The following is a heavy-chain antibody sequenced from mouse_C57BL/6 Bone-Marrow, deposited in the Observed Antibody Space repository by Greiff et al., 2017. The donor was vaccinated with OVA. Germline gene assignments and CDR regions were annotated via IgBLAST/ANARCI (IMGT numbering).Heavy chain of an antibody. CDR3: ARGDYYGSSSYYFDY. CDR2: IYPRDGSN. J-gene: IGHJ2*01. V-gene: IGHV1-85*01. D-gene: IGHD1-1*01. CDR1: GYTFTSYD. Sequence: QVQLKESGPELVKPGASVKLSCKASGYTFTSYDINWVKQRPGQGLEWIGWIYPRDGSNKYNEKLKGKATLTVDTSSSTAYMELHSLTSEDSAVYFCARGDYYGSSSYYFDYWGQGTTLTVSS.